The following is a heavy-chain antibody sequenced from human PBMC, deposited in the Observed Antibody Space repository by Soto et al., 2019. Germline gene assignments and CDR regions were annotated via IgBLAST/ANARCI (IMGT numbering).Heavy chain of an antibody. CDR3: ARIGSWHGLFDS. V-gene: IGHV4-34*01. J-gene: IGHJ4*02. CDR2: IDHSGTA. Sequence: PSETLSLTCAVYGGSFSGYYWSWIRQPPGKGLEYIGEIDHSGTANYSPSLESRVTISVDTSSNRFSLTLNSVTAADAAVYYCARIGSWHGLFDSWGQGILVTVSS. D-gene: IGHD6-13*01. CDR1: GGSFSGYY.